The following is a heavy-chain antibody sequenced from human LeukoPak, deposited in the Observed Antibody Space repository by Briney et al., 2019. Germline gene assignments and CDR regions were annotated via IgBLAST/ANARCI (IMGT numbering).Heavy chain of an antibody. D-gene: IGHD3-22*01. Sequence: EPSETLSLTCTVSGFSISSYYWSWLRQPAGKGLEWIGRIYISGSTNYNPSLKSRVTMSVGTSKNQFSLKLSSVTAADTAVYYCARDGGNDSSGYFYYFDYWGQGTLVTVSS. CDR1: GFSISSYY. V-gene: IGHV4-4*07. CDR2: IYISGST. J-gene: IGHJ4*02. CDR3: ARDGGNDSSGYFYYFDY.